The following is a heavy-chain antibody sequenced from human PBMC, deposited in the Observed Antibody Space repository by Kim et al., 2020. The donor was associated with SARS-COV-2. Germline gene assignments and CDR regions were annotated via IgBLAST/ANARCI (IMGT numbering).Heavy chain of an antibody. Sequence: NPSLKSRVTMSVDTSKNQFSLKLSSVTAADTAVYYCARVSPYSSKTHFDIWGQGTMVTVSS. J-gene: IGHJ3*02. CDR3: ARVSPYSSKTHFDI. D-gene: IGHD6-13*01. V-gene: IGHV4-4*07.